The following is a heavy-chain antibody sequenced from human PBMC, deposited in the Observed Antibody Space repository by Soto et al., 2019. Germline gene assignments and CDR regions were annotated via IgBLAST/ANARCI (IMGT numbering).Heavy chain of an antibody. D-gene: IGHD4-17*01. CDR2: ISAYNGNT. CDR1: GYTFTSYG. Sequence: QVQLVQSGAEVKKPGASVKVSCKASGYTFTSYGISWVRQAPGQGLEWMGWISAYNGNTNYAQKLQGRVTMTTDTSTSTAYMERRSLRSDDTAVYYCARDPTTVAYYYYGMDVWGQGTTVTVSS. J-gene: IGHJ6*02. V-gene: IGHV1-18*01. CDR3: ARDPTTVAYYYYGMDV.